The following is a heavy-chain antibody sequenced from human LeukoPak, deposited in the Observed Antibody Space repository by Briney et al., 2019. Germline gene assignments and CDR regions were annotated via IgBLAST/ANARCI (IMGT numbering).Heavy chain of an antibody. CDR3: ARDKKSGESSEIDY. V-gene: IGHV3-74*01. J-gene: IGHJ4*02. D-gene: IGHD3-10*01. CDR2: INRDGSTT. CDR1: GFTFDSYA. Sequence: GGSLRLSCAASGFTFDSYAMSWVRQAPGKGLVWVSRINRDGSTTNYADSVKGRFTVSRDNAKNTLNLQMNSLRAEDTAVYYCARDKKSGESSEIDYWGQGTLVTVSS.